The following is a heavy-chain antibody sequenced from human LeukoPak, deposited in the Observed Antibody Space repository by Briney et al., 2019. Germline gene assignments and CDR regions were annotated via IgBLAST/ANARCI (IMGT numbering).Heavy chain of an antibody. CDR3: AKANSITIFGVISPVDY. D-gene: IGHD3-3*01. V-gene: IGHV3-23*01. Sequence: GGSLGLSCAVSGFTFSSYAMSWVRQAPGKGLEWVSAISAGGGSTYYADSVKGRFTISRDNSKNTLYLQMNSLRAEDTAVYYCAKANSITIFGVISPVDYWGQGTLVTVSS. J-gene: IGHJ4*02. CDR1: GFTFSSYA. CDR2: ISAGGGST.